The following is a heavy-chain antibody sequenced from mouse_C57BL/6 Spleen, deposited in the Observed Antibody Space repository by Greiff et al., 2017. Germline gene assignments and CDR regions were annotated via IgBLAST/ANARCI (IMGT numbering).Heavy chain of an antibody. CDR2: IHPSDSDT. D-gene: IGHD2-4*01. Sequence: QVHVKQPGAELVKPGASVKVSCKASGYTFTSYWMHWVKQRPGQGLEWIGRIHPSDSDTNYNQKFKGKATLTVDKSSSTAYMQLSSLTSEDSAVYYCAIKYYDYDRGVWDYWGQGTLVTVSA. V-gene: IGHV1-74*01. CDR1: GYTFTSYW. J-gene: IGHJ3*01. CDR3: AIKYYDYDRGVWDY.